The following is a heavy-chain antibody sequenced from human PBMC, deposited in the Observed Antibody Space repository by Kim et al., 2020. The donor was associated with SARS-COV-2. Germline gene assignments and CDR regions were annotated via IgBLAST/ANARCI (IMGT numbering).Heavy chain of an antibody. Sequence: GYAEPVKVRFTISRDNDENVVYLQMSSLRAEDTAYYYCAKDASVAGTDFDWWGQGTLVSVST. J-gene: IGHJ4*02. CDR3: AKDASVAGTDFDW. D-gene: IGHD6-19*01. V-gene: IGHV3-9*01.